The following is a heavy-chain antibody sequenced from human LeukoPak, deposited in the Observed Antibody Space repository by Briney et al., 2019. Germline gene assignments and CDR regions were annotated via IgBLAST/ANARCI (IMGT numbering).Heavy chain of an antibody. V-gene: IGHV4-34*01. CDR2: INHSGST. D-gene: IGHD3-10*01. CDR3: AKWAWFGEDV. CDR1: GGSFSGYY. Sequence: PSETLSLTCAVYGGSFSGYYWSWIRQPPGKGLEWIGEINHSGSTNYNPSLKSRVAISVDTSKNQFSLKLSSVTAADTAVYYCAKWAWFGEDVWGKGTTVTISS. J-gene: IGHJ6*04.